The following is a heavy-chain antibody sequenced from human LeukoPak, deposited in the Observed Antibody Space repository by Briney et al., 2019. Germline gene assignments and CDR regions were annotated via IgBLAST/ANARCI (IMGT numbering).Heavy chain of an antibody. CDR1: GFTFSSHG. CDR3: AKIGVIGNWYFDI. Sequence: PWGSLSLSCAVYGFTFSSHGMSWVRQAVRQAPGKGLEWVSSISAGGDYIYYADAVKGRFTISRDNSKNTLYLQMNSLRAEDTAVYYCAKIGVIGNWYFDIWGRGTLVTVSS. J-gene: IGHJ2*01. D-gene: IGHD2-15*01. V-gene: IGHV3-23*01. CDR2: ISAGGDYI.